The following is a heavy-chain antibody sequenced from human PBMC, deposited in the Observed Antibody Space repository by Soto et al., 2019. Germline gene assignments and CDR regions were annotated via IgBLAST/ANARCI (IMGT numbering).Heavy chain of an antibody. V-gene: IGHV1-46*01. J-gene: IGHJ4*02. CDR2: INPSGGST. D-gene: IGHD6-19*01. CDR1: GYTFTSYG. Sequence: GASVKVSCKASGYTFTSYGISWVRQAPGQGLEWMGIINPSGGSTSYAQKLQGRVTMTRDTSTSTAYMELSSLRSEDTAVYYCARGISSGWLPLDYWGQGTLVTVSS. CDR3: ARGISSGWLPLDY.